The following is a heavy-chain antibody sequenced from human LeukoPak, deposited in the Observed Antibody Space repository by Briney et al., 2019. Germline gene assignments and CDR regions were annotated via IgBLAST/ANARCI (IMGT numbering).Heavy chain of an antibody. CDR2: ISPILDTP. CDR3: ARDYSGSYYGWFDP. Sequence: SVKVSCKASGGTFSSYDINWVRQAPGQGLEWMGGISPILDTPNYAQKFQGRVTITTDESTSTAYMDLSSLRSEDTAVYYCARDYSGSYYGWFDPWGQGTLATVSS. J-gene: IGHJ5*02. V-gene: IGHV1-69*05. D-gene: IGHD1-26*01. CDR1: GGTFSSYD.